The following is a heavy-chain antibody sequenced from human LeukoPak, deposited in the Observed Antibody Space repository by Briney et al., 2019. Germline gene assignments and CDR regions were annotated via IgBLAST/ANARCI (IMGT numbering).Heavy chain of an antibody. V-gene: IGHV1-3*01. J-gene: IGHJ6*02. CDR2: INAGNGNT. CDR1: GYTFTSYA. Sequence: ASVKVSCKASGYTFTSYAMHWVRQAPGQRLEWMGWINAGNGNTKYSQTFQGRVTITRDTSASTAYMELSSLRSEDTAVYYCARGSRGLRYFDWLPRALYYYGMDVWGQGTTVTVSS. D-gene: IGHD3-9*01. CDR3: ARGSRGLRYFDWLPRALYYYGMDV.